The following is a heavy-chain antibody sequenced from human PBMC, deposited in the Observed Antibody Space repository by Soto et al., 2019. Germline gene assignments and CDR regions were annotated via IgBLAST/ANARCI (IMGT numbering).Heavy chain of an antibody. CDR3: AKDMYGDYAAGGAFDI. CDR2: ISWNSGSI. J-gene: IGHJ3*02. CDR1: GFTFDDYA. V-gene: IGHV3-9*01. D-gene: IGHD4-17*01. Sequence: EVQLVESGGGLVQPGRSLRLSCAASGFTFDDYAMHWVRQAPGQGLEWVSGISWNSGSIGYADSVKGRFTISRDNAKNSLYLQMNRLRAEDTALYYCAKDMYGDYAAGGAFDIWGQGTMVTVSS.